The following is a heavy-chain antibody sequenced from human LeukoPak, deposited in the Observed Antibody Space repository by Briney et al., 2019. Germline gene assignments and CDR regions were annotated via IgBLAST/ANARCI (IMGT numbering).Heavy chain of an antibody. D-gene: IGHD2-8*01. CDR1: GYTFTSYD. J-gene: IGHJ6*03. CDR2: MNPISGNT. CDR3: ARGLKVSLRKKYYYYYYMDV. V-gene: IGHV1-8*01. Sequence: GASVKVSCKASGYTFTSYDINWVRQATGQGLGWMGWMNPISGNTVYAQKFQGRVTMTRNTSISTAYMELSSLRSDDTAVYYCARGLKVSLRKKYYYYYYMDVWGKGTTVTVSS.